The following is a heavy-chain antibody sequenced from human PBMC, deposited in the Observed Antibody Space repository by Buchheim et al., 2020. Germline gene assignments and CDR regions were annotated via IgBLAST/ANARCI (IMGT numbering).Heavy chain of an antibody. D-gene: IGHD3-22*01. CDR2: ISSSSSTI. Sequence: EVQLVESGGGLVQPGGSLRLSCAASGFTFSSYSMNWVRQAPGEGLEWVSYISSSSSTIYYADSVKGRFTISRDNAKNSLYLQMNSLRAEDTAVYYCAREGYYDSSGYYTEGHTMDVWGQGTT. J-gene: IGHJ6*02. CDR1: GFTFSSYS. CDR3: AREGYYDSSGYYTEGHTMDV. V-gene: IGHV3-48*01.